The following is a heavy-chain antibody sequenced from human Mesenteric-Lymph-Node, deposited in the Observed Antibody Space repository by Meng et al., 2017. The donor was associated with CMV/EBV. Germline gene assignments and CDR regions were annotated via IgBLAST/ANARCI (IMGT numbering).Heavy chain of an antibody. CDR1: GYSFITYW. CDR3: ARRSGTTAHWFDP. D-gene: IGHD1-1*01. Sequence: GVSLRLSCKGSGYSFITYWIAWVRQTPGKGLEWMGIIYPGDSDTRYSPSFQGQVTISADNAISTAYLQWTSLKASDTAIYYCARRSGTTAHWFDPWGQGTLVTVSS. V-gene: IGHV5-51*01. J-gene: IGHJ5*02. CDR2: IYPGDSDT.